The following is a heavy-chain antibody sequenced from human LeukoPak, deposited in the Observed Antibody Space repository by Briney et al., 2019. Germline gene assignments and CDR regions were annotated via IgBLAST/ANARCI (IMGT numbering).Heavy chain of an antibody. J-gene: IGHJ4*02. CDR2: IDPNTGGT. D-gene: IGHD1-26*01. Sequence: GASVKVSCKTSGYTFTNYYIHWVRQAPGQGLEWMGRIDPNTGGTKSAKNFQGRVTMTRDTPISTAYMALSGLRSDDTAVYYCASLYDIVGTTVDYWGQGTLVTVSS. V-gene: IGHV1-2*06. CDR3: ASLYDIVGTTVDY. CDR1: GYTFTNYY.